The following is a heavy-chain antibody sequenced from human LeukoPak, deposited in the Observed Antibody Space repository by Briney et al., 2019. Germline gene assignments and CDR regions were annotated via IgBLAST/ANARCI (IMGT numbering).Heavy chain of an antibody. J-gene: IGHJ4*02. Sequence: PSETLSLTCAVYGGSFSGYYWSWIRQPPGKGLEWIGEISHSGSTNYNPSLKSRVTISVDTSKNQFSLKLSSVTAADTAVYYCARFSWLRQSYYFDYWGQGTLVTVSS. V-gene: IGHV4-34*01. CDR3: ARFSWLRQSYYFDY. CDR1: GGSFSGYY. CDR2: ISHSGST. D-gene: IGHD5-12*01.